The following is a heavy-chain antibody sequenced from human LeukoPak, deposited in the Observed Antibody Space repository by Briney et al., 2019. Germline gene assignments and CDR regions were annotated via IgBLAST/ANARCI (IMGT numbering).Heavy chain of an antibody. CDR2: ISSSSYI. V-gene: IGHV3-21*01. CDR1: GFTFSSYS. J-gene: IGHJ4*02. CDR3: ARSERAYDILTGYYSGFDY. Sequence: GGSLRLSCAASGFTFSSYSMNWVRQAPGKGLEWVSSISSSSYIYYADSVKGRFTISRDNAKNPLYLQMNSLRAEDTAVYYCARSERAYDILTGYYSGFDYWGQGTLVTVSS. D-gene: IGHD3-9*01.